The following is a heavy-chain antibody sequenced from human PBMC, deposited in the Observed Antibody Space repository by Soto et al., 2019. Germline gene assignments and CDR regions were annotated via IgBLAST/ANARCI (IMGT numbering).Heavy chain of an antibody. D-gene: IGHD3-10*01. CDR3: AKKYYFGSGSYVFYFDY. CDR2: MSGTAGNT. CDR1: GFTFSNYA. Sequence: EVQLLESGGGSVQPGGSLRLSGAASGFTFSNYAMTWVRQAPGKGLEWVSTMSGTAGNTYYADSVKGRFTISRDNSKNTLYLQMNSLRAEDTAVYYCAKKYYFGSGSYVFYFDYWGQGTLVTVSS. V-gene: IGHV3-23*01. J-gene: IGHJ4*02.